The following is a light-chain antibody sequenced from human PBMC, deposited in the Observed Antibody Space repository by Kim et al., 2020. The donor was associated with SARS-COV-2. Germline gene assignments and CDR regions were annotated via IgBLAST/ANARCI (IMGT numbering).Light chain of an antibody. J-gene: IGLJ3*02. V-gene: IGLV10-54*02. Sequence: RTATPTCPRNSNSVGNQGAAWRQQHQGHPPKLLSYRNNNRPSGISERFSASRSGNTASLTITGLQPEDEADYYCSALDSSLSAWVFGGGTQLTVL. CDR3: SALDSSLSAWV. CDR2: RNN. CDR1: SNSVGNQG.